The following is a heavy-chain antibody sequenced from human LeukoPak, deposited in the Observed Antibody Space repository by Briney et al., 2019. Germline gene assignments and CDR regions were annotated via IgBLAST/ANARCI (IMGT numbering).Heavy chain of an antibody. CDR2: ISGSGHDI. D-gene: IGHD6-25*01. J-gene: IGHJ4*02. CDR3: TRSARPLDS. V-gene: IGHV3-11*01. CDR1: GFTFSDSY. Sequence: PGGSLRLSCAASGFTFSDSYMSWIRQAPWKGLEYLSYISGSGHDIMYADSVRGRFTISRDNARNSLYLQMNSLRAEDTAVYYCTRSARPLDSWGQGTLVTVSS.